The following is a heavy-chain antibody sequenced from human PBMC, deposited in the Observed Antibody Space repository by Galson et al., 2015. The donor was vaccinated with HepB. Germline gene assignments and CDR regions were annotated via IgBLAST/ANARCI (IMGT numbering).Heavy chain of an antibody. CDR3: ARVSSSSWYDFDY. V-gene: IGHV4-59*01. J-gene: IGHJ4*02. CDR1: GGSISSYY. Sequence: ETLSLTCTVFGGSISSYYWSWIRQPPGKGLEWIGYIYYSGSTNYNPSLKSRVTISVDTSRNPFSLKLSSVTAADTAVYYCARVSSSSWYDFDYWGQGTLVTVSS. D-gene: IGHD6-13*01. CDR2: IYYSGST.